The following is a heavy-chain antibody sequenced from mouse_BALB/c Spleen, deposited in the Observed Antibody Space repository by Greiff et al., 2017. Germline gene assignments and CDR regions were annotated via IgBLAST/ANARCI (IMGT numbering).Heavy chain of an antibody. Sequence: VQLKQSGAELVKPGASVKLSCTASGFNIKDTYMHWVKQRPEQGLEWIGRIDPANGNTKYDPKFQGKATITADTSSNTAYLQLSSLTSEDTAVYYCARRGDDYDSFDYWGQGTTLTVSS. CDR2: IDPANGNT. CDR1: GFNIKDTY. CDR3: ARRGDDYDSFDY. V-gene: IGHV14-3*02. J-gene: IGHJ2*01. D-gene: IGHD2-4*01.